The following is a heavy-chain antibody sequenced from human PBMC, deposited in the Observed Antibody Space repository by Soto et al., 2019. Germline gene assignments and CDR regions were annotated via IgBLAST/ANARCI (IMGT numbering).Heavy chain of an antibody. CDR3: SGGYSGYDSSADV. CDR2: IKSKTDGGTT. D-gene: IGHD5-12*01. CDR1: GFTFSNAW. J-gene: IGHJ6*02. Sequence: PGGSLRLSCAASGFTFSNAWMNWVRQAPGKGLEWVGRIKSKTDGGTTDYAAPVKGRFTISRDDSKNTLYLQMNSLKTEDTAVYYCSGGYSGYDSSADVWGQGTTVTVSS. V-gene: IGHV3-15*07.